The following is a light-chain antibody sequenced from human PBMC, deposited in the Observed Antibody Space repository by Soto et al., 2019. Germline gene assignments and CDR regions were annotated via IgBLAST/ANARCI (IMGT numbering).Light chain of an antibody. Sequence: EIVLTQSPATLSLSPGERATLSCRASQSVSSYLAWYQQKPGQAPRLLIYDASNRATGIPARFSGSGSGTDFTLPISSLEHEDFAVYYCQQRNNWPRGTFGQGTRLEIK. CDR2: DAS. J-gene: IGKJ5*01. CDR1: QSVSSY. CDR3: QQRNNWPRGT. V-gene: IGKV3-11*01.